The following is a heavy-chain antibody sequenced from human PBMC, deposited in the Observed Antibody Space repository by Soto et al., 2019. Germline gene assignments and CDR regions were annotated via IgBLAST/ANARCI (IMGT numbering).Heavy chain of an antibody. CDR1: GYTFTSYA. D-gene: IGHD1-1*01. J-gene: IGHJ4*02. Sequence: QVHLVQSGAEVKKPGASVKVSCRASGYTFTSYAISWVRQAPGQGLEWMGWISTYNGNTIYAQKFQGRVTMTTDTSTSTAYMELRSLRSDDTAVYYCARDLGATNVDYWGQGTLVTVSS. V-gene: IGHV1-18*01. CDR3: ARDLGATNVDY. CDR2: ISTYNGNT.